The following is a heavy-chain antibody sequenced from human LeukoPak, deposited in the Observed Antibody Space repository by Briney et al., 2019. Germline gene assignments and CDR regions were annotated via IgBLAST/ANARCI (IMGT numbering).Heavy chain of an antibody. D-gene: IGHD5-18*01. Sequence: ASVKVSCKASGYTFTSSDINWVRQATGQGLEWMGWMNPNSGNTGYAQKFQGRVTMTRNASISTAYMELSSLRSEDTAVYYCARVKIRIQLWVGKSFYYGMDVWGQGTTVTVSS. CDR1: GYTFTSSD. CDR3: ARVKIRIQLWVGKSFYYGMDV. CDR2: MNPNSGNT. V-gene: IGHV1-8*01. J-gene: IGHJ6*02.